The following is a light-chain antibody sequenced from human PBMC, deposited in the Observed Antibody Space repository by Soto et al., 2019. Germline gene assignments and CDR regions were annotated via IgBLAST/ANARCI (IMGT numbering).Light chain of an antibody. CDR1: QSISSY. Sequence: DIQMTQSPSSLSASVGDRFTITCRASQSISSYLNWYQQKPGKAPKLLIYAAPNLQSGVPSRFSGGGSGTDFTLTISSLQPEDFATYYCQQYDNLPWTFGQGTKVDI. V-gene: IGKV1-39*01. J-gene: IGKJ1*01. CDR2: AAP. CDR3: QQYDNLPWT.